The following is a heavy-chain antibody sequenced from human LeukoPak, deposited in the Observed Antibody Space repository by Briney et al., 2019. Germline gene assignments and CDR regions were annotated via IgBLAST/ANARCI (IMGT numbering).Heavy chain of an antibody. CDR1: GYTFTSYD. Sequence: RASVKVSCKASGYTFTSYDINWVRQATGQGLEWMGCMNPNSGNTGYAQKFQGRVTITRNTSISTAYMELSSLRSEDTAVYYCARGGAVSGTTTGYYFDYWGQGTLVTVSS. CDR2: MNPNSGNT. CDR3: ARGGAVSGTTTGYYFDY. D-gene: IGHD1-7*01. J-gene: IGHJ4*02. V-gene: IGHV1-8*03.